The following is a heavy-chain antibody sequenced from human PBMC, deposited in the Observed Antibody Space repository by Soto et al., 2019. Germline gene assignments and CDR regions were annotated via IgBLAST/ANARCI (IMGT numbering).Heavy chain of an antibody. CDR3: AKGALRFVGPHNYFDP. CDR1: GFTFSGFA. V-gene: IGHV3-23*01. J-gene: IGHJ4*02. D-gene: IGHD3-3*01. Sequence: VQLLESGGGLVQPGESLRLSCAASGFTFSGFAINWVRRAPGKGLEWVATVSASGASAYYADSVKGHFTISSDNSKNTLYLLIARLRDDDSAIYYCAKGALRFVGPHNYFDPWGPGILVTVSS. CDR2: VSASGASA.